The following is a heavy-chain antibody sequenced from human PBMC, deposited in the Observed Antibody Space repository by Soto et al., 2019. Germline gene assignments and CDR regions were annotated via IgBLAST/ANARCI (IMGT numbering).Heavy chain of an antibody. Sequence: PSETLSLTCTVSGDSISTYYWSWIRQPTGKGLEWIGYIFYSGSTNYNPSLKSRVTISVDTSKNQFPLKLSSVTAADTAVYYCARDRGGTIAARRGWFDSWGQGMLVTVSS. CDR1: GDSISTYY. D-gene: IGHD6-6*01. CDR2: IFYSGST. CDR3: ARDRGGTIAARRGWFDS. J-gene: IGHJ5*01. V-gene: IGHV4-59*01.